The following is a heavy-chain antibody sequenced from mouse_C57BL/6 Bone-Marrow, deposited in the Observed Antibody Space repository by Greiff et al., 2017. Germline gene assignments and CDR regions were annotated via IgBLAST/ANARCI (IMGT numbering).Heavy chain of an antibody. J-gene: IGHJ4*01. CDR2: IYPRSGNT. D-gene: IGHD1-1*01. V-gene: IGHV1-81*01. CDR1: GYTFTSYC. Sequence: LMESGAELARPGASVKLSCKASGYTFTSYCISWVKQRPGQGLEWIGEIYPRSGNTYYHEQFKGQATLSADKSSSTAYLQLRSLTSEDSAVYYCARYCYYGCSYAMDYWGQGTSVTVSS. CDR3: ARYCYYGCSYAMDY.